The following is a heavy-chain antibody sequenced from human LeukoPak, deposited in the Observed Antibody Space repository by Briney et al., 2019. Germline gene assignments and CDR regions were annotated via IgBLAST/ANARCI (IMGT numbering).Heavy chain of an antibody. Sequence: GGSLRLSCAASGFTFNSYVMNWVRQAPGKGLEWISYITSRSSTIYYANSVKGRFTISRDNSKNSVYLQMNSLRAEDTAVYYCARDGTRSGEYYYYGLDVWGQGTTVTVSS. V-gene: IGHV3-48*03. CDR2: ITSRSSTI. CDR3: ARDGTRSGEYYYYGLDV. CDR1: GFTFNSYV. J-gene: IGHJ6*02. D-gene: IGHD2-2*01.